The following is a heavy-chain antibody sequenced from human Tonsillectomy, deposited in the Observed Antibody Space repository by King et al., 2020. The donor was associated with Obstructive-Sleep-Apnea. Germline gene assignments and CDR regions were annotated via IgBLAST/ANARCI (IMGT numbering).Heavy chain of an antibody. Sequence: VQLQESGPGLVRPSETLSLTCTVPGGSITNYYWGWIRQPPGKGLEWIGYIYYSVFTDYNPALRGRVTISVDTSKNQLSLRVTSVTAADTAEYFCARWNEGFDYWGQGTLVTVSS. CDR3: ARWNEGFDY. V-gene: IGHV4-59*08. J-gene: IGHJ4*02. CDR2: IYYSVFT. D-gene: IGHD1-1*01. CDR1: GGSITNYY.